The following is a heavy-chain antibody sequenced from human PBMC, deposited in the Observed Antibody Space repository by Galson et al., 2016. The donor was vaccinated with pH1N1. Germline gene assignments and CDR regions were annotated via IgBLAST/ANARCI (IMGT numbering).Heavy chain of an antibody. CDR1: GFSFADYA. CDR2: VRGKTYGGTT. Sequence: SLRLSRAASGFSFADYAMSWVRQAPGKGLEWLGFVRGKTYGGTTDYAASVKGRFTISRGDSKSIAYLQMNSLKTEDTGVYYCTTDPWITKNWGQGTLVTVSS. V-gene: IGHV3-49*04. CDR3: TTDPWITKN. D-gene: IGHD2-2*03. J-gene: IGHJ4*02.